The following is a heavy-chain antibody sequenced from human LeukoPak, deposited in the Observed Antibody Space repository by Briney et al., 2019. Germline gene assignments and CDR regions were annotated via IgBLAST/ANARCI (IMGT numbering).Heavy chain of an antibody. CDR3: ATGDQYFDY. Sequence: SQTLSLTCAISGDSVSSNSAAWNWIRRSPSRGLEWLGRTYYRFKWYNNYAVSVKRRITINPDTSKNQFSLQLNSVTPEDTAVYYCATGDQYFDYWGQGTLVTVSS. D-gene: IGHD3-10*01. J-gene: IGHJ4*02. V-gene: IGHV6-1*01. CDR2: TYYRFKWYN. CDR1: GDSVSSNSAA.